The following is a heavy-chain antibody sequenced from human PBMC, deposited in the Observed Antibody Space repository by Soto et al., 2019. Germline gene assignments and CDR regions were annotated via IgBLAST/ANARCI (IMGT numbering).Heavy chain of an antibody. D-gene: IGHD3-22*01. J-gene: IGHJ4*02. CDR1: GFTFSSYG. CDR2: ISYDGSNK. V-gene: IGHV3-30*03. Sequence: QVQLVESGGGVVQPGRSLRLSCAASGFTFSSYGMHWVRQAPGKGLEWVAVISYDGSNKYYADSVKGRFTISRDNSKNPLYLKINSLRAEDTVVYYCVTMIVVFITTGSPFDYWGQGTLVTVSS. CDR3: VTMIVVFITTGSPFDY.